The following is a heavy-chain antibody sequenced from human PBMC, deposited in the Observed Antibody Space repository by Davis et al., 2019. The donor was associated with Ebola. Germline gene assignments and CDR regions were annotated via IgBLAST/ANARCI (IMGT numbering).Heavy chain of an antibody. D-gene: IGHD3-10*01. V-gene: IGHV3-53*04. CDR3: ARNVLLNWFDP. J-gene: IGHJ5*02. CDR1: GSTVSSNY. CDR2: IYSGGST. Sequence: GESLKISCAASGSTVSSNYMSWVRQAPGKGLEWVSVIYSGGSTYYADSVKGRFTISRHNSKNTLYLQMNSLRAEDTAVYYCARNVLLNWFDPWGQGTLVTVSS.